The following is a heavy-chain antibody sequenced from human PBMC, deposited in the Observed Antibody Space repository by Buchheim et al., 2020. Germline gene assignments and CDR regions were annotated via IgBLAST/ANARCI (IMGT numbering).Heavy chain of an antibody. Sequence: QVQLVESGGGVVQPGRSLRLSCAASGFTFSSYAMHWVRQAPGKGLEWVAVISYDGSNKYYADSVKGRFTISSDNSKNTLYLQMNSLRAEDTAVYYCARGPTYCSSTSCYPGEVDYWGQGTL. CDR1: GFTFSSYA. D-gene: IGHD2-2*01. CDR3: ARGPTYCSSTSCYPGEVDY. CDR2: ISYDGSNK. J-gene: IGHJ4*02. V-gene: IGHV3-30*04.